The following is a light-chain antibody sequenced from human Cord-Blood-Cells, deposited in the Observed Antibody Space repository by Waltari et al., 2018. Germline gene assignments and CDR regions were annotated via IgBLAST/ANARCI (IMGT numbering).Light chain of an antibody. V-gene: IGLV9-49*01. CDR2: VGTGGMVG. CDR1: SGYSNSK. Sequence: QPVLPQPPSASASLAASLTLTCTLRSGYSNSKVHWYHQRQGKGPRFVLRVGTGGMVGSKGDGIPDRFSVLGSGLNRYLTIKNIQEEDESDYHCGADHGSGSNFVYVFGTGTKVTVL. CDR3: GADHGSGSNFVYV. J-gene: IGLJ1*01.